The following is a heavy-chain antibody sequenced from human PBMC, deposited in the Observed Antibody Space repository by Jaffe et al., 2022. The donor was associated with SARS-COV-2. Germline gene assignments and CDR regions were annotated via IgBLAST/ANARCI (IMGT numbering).Heavy chain of an antibody. J-gene: IGHJ4*02. D-gene: IGHD2-2*03. Sequence: EVQLVESGGGLVQPGGSLRLSCAASGFTFSDYWMNWVRQAPGKGLEWVTSIKQDGSEKYYVDSVMGRFTISRDNAKNSLYLQMNSLRAEDTAVYYCARDLLDFGGQGTLVTVSS. CDR1: GFTFSDYW. V-gene: IGHV3-7*01. CDR2: IKQDGSEK. CDR3: ARDLLDF.